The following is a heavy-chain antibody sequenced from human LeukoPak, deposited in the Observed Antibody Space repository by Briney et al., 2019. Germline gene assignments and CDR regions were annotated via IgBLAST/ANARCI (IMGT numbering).Heavy chain of an antibody. CDR1: GFSFSDYY. Sequence: GGSLTLSCAASGFSFSDYYMSWIRQAPGKGLEWISYISSTSTSMHYADSVKGRLTISRDNAKNSLHLQMSSLRAEDTAVYYCVSEYELGFNYWGQGTLVTVSS. CDR2: ISSTSTSM. CDR3: VSEYELGFNY. D-gene: IGHD1-7*01. V-gene: IGHV3-11*04. J-gene: IGHJ4*02.